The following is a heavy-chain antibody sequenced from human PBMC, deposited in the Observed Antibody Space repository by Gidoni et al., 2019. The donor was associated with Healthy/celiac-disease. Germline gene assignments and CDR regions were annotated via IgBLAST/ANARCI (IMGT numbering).Heavy chain of an antibody. CDR3: ARLDYDFWSGYYTGFDY. Sequence: WVRQAPGKGLVWVSRINSDGSSTSYADSVKGRFTISRDNAKNTLYLQMNSLRAEDTAVYYCARLDYDFWSGYYTGFDYWGQGTLVTVSS. J-gene: IGHJ4*02. D-gene: IGHD3-3*01. CDR2: INSDGSST. V-gene: IGHV3-74*01.